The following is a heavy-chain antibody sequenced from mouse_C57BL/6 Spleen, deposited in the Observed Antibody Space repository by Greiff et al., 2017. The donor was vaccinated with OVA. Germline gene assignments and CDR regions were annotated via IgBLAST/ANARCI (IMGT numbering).Heavy chain of an antibody. CDR2: IYPGDGDT. CDR1: GYAFSSYW. J-gene: IGHJ2*01. Sequence: VQLQQSGAELVKPGASVKISCKASGYAFSSYWMNWVKQRPGKGLEWIGQIYPGDGDTNYNGKFKGKATLTADKSSSTAYMQLSSLTSEDSAVYFCARRDSSGYEDFDYWGQGTTLTVSS. D-gene: IGHD3-2*02. CDR3: ARRDSSGYEDFDY. V-gene: IGHV1-80*01.